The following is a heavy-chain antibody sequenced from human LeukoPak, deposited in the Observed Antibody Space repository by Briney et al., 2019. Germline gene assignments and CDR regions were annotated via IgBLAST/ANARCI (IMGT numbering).Heavy chain of an antibody. V-gene: IGHV1-2*02. CDR2: INPNRGGT. Sequence: EATVKVSCKASRYTFTGYYMHWVRQAPAQGLEWMGWINPNRGGTHYAQKFRGRVTMTRDTSISTAYMELSRLRSDDTAVYYCARARGRSGYSSSWYSLFYFDYWGQGTLVTVSS. CDR3: ARARGRSGYSSSWYSLFYFDY. CDR1: RYTFTGYY. D-gene: IGHD6-13*01. J-gene: IGHJ4*02.